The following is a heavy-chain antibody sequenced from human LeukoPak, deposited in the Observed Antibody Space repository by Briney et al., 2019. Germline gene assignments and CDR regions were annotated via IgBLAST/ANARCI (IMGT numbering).Heavy chain of an antibody. CDR1: GGTFSSYA. D-gene: IGHD6-13*01. Sequence: SVKVSCKASGGTFSSYAISWVRQAPGQRLEWMGGIIPIFGTANYAQKFQGRVTITTDESTSTAYMELSSLRSEDTAVYYCAREGVAATGLDYWGQGTLVTVSS. V-gene: IGHV1-69*05. J-gene: IGHJ4*02. CDR2: IIPIFGTA. CDR3: AREGVAATGLDY.